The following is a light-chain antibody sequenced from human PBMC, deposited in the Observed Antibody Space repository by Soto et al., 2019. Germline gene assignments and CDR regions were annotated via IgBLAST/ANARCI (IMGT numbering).Light chain of an antibody. CDR1: SSNIGAGYD. J-gene: IGLJ2*01. Sequence: QSVLTQPPSVSGAPGQRVTISCTGSSSNIGAGYDVHWYQQLPGTAPKLLIYGNINRPAGVPDLVSCSKSDTSASLAITVLQPQAEDDSYYHSAECNLSGYYLVFGGGTKLTVL. CDR2: GNI. CDR3: HSAECNLSGYYLV. V-gene: IGLV1-40*01.